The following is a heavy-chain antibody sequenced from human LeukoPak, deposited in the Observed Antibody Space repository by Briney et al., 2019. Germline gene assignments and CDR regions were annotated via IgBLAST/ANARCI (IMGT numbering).Heavy chain of an antibody. J-gene: IGHJ3*02. Sequence: PSETLSLTCTASGGSISSGGYYWSWIRQPPGKGLEWIGYIYHSGSTYYNPSLKSRVTISVDKSKNQFSLKLSSVTAADTAVYYCARFRRMGGYCSSTSCRGPGGYPHDAFDIWGQGTMVTVSS. V-gene: IGHV4-30-2*01. CDR3: ARFRRMGGYCSSTSCRGPGGYPHDAFDI. CDR1: GGSISSGGYY. D-gene: IGHD2-2*01. CDR2: IYHSGST.